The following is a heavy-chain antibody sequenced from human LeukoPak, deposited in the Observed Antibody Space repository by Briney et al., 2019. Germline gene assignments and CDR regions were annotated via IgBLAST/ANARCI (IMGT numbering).Heavy chain of an antibody. Sequence: GGSLRLSCAASGFTFTNAWMSWVRQAPGKGLEWVGRVKSKTDGGTTDYAAPVNGRFTISRDDSKNTLYLQMNSLKTEDTAVYYCARVQTPSGSGGYSFDYWGQGTLVTVSS. D-gene: IGHD3-10*01. CDR1: GFTFTNAW. V-gene: IGHV3-15*01. CDR3: ARVQTPSGSGGYSFDY. CDR2: VKSKTDGGTT. J-gene: IGHJ4*02.